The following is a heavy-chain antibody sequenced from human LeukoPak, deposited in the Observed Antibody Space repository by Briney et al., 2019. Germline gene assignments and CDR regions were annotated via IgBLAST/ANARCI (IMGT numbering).Heavy chain of an antibody. CDR3: ARVDILTGYYFDY. D-gene: IGHD3-9*01. CDR2: IYSDGST. CDR1: GFTVSSSY. Sequence: GGSLRLSCATSGFTVSSSYMSWVRQAPGKGLEWVSVIYSDGSTYYADSVKGRFTISRDNSKNTLYLQMNSLRGEDTAVYYCARVDILTGYYFDYWGQGTLVTVSS. J-gene: IGHJ4*02. V-gene: IGHV3-66*01.